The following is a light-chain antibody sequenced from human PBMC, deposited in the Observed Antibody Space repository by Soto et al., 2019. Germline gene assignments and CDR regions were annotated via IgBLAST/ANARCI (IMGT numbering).Light chain of an antibody. CDR3: HQYGSSPLT. CDR2: SAS. J-gene: IGKJ3*01. V-gene: IGKV3-20*01. CDR1: QSVNSTF. Sequence: EIVLTQSPGTLSLSPGEIATLSCSASQSVNSTFLAWYQQKPGQAPRLLIYSASSRATGIPDRFSGSGSGTDFTLTISRLEPEDFAVYYCHQYGSSPLTFGPGTKVDIK.